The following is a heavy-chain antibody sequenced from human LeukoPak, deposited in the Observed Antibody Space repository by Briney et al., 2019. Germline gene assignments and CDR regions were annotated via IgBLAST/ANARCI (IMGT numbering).Heavy chain of an antibody. CDR2: ISYDGSTK. CDR1: GFTFSSYP. V-gene: IGHV3-30*04. D-gene: IGHD4-17*01. Sequence: GGSLRLSCAASGFTFSSYPIHWVRQAPGKGLEWVAVISYDGSTKYYADSVKGRFTISRDNAKNSLYLQINSLRAEDTAVYYCARGLYGDYVSDYWGQGTLVTVSS. CDR3: ARGLYGDYVSDY. J-gene: IGHJ4*02.